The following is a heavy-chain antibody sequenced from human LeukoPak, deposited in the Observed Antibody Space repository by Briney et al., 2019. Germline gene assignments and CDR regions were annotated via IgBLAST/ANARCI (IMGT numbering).Heavy chain of an antibody. J-gene: IGHJ4*02. CDR2: ITASGDST. CDR3: AKSDHGFWTGYKK. Sequence: GGSLRLSCAASGFTFSSYAMSWVRQASGKGLEWVSAITASGDSTYYADSVRGRFTISRDNSKSTLYLQMNSPRADDTAVYYCAKSDHGFWTGYKKWGQGTLVTVSS. V-gene: IGHV3-23*01. CDR1: GFTFSSYA. D-gene: IGHD3/OR15-3a*01.